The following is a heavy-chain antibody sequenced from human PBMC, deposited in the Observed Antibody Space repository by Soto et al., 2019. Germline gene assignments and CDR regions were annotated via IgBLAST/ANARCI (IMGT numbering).Heavy chain of an antibody. Sequence: QVQLQESGPGLVKASETLSLTCTVSGGSISSNYWTWIRQPPGKGLEWIGYVYNSGSTNYNPSLKSRVTISADTSKSQCSLKVNSMTAADTAVYYCARYRREAVAGYTLDNWGQGILVTVSS. CDR3: ARYRREAVAGYTLDN. V-gene: IGHV4-59*01. CDR2: VYNSGST. J-gene: IGHJ4*02. D-gene: IGHD6-13*01. CDR1: GGSISSNY.